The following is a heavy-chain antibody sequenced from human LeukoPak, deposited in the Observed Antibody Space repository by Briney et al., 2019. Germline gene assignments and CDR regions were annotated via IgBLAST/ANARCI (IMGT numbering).Heavy chain of an antibody. CDR1: GYTFTSYG. V-gene: IGHV1-18*01. Sequence: ASVKVSCKASGYTFTSYGISWVRQAPGQGLEWMGWISAYNGNTNYAQKFQGRVTMTRDTSISTAYMELSRLRSDDTAVYYCARGPSYSSSKGVDYWGQGTLVTVSS. CDR2: ISAYNGNT. J-gene: IGHJ4*02. CDR3: ARGPSYSSSKGVDY. D-gene: IGHD6-6*01.